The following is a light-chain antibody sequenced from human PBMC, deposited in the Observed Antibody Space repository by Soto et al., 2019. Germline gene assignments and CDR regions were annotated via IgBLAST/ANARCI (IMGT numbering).Light chain of an antibody. CDR1: QSISSW. CDR2: KAS. J-gene: IGKJ2*01. CDR3: QQGYA. Sequence: ASVGDRVTITCRASQSISSWLTWYQQKPGKAPKVLIYKASSLESGVPSRFSGTRSGTEFTLTISSLQPDDFATYYCQQGYAFGQGTKVDIK. V-gene: IGKV1-5*03.